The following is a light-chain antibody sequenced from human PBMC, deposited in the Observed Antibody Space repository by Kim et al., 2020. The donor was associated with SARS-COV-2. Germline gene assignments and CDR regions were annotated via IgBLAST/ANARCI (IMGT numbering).Light chain of an antibody. CDR2: YDS. Sequence: PGKTARITCGGNNIGSKSMHWYQQKPGQAPVLVIYYDSDRPSGIPERFSGSNSGNTATLTISRVEAGDEADYYCQVWDSSSDHPVVFGGGTQLTVL. CDR3: QVWDSSSDHPVV. CDR1: NIGSKS. J-gene: IGLJ2*01. V-gene: IGLV3-21*04.